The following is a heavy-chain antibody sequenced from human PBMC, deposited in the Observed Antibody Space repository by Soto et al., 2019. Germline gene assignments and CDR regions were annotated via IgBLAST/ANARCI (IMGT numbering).Heavy chain of an antibody. J-gene: IGHJ6*03. Sequence: AAVQFSCKASGYTFTSYYMHWVRPAHGQGLEWMGIINPSGGSTSYAQKFQGRVTMTRDTSTSTVYMELSSLRSEDTAVYYCASLSGYCSGGSCYRADYYYYYYMDVWGKGTTVTVSS. CDR2: INPSGGST. CDR1: GYTFTSYY. V-gene: IGHV1-46*03. CDR3: ASLSGYCSGGSCYRADYYYYYYMDV. D-gene: IGHD2-15*01.